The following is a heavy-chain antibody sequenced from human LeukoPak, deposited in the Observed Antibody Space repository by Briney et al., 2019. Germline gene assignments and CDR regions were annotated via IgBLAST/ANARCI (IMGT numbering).Heavy chain of an antibody. CDR1: GFTFSTYA. Sequence: GGSLRLSCAASGFTFSTYAMNWVRQAPGKGLEWVSAISGSGGSTYYADSVKGWFTISRDNSKNILYLQMNSLRAEDTAVYYCARGAHSSGWYYYYYMDVWGKGATVTVSS. J-gene: IGHJ6*03. CDR3: ARGAHSSGWYYYYYMDV. CDR2: ISGSGGST. V-gene: IGHV3-23*01. D-gene: IGHD6-19*01.